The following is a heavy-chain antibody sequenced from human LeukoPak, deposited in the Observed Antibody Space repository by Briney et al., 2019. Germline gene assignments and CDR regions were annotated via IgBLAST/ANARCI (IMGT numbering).Heavy chain of an antibody. CDR2: ISGSSTYI. CDR3: ARDLRSSGWYYFDY. D-gene: IGHD6-19*01. V-gene: IGHV3-21*01. CDR1: GFTFSSYS. Sequence: GGSLRLSCAASGFTFSSYSMNWVRQAPGKGLQWVSSISGSSTYIYYADSVKGRFTISRDNPKNSLYLQMNSLRAEDTAVYYCARDLRSSGWYYFDYWGQGTLVTVSS. J-gene: IGHJ4*02.